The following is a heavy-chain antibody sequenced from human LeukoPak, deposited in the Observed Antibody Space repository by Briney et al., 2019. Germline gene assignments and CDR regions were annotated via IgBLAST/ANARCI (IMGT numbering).Heavy chain of an antibody. CDR3: AKETKVGENLYYFDY. CDR2: LSWHSGSI. V-gene: IGHV3-9*01. J-gene: IGHJ4*02. CDR1: GFKFNDYA. D-gene: IGHD1-26*01. Sequence: GASLRLSCAASGFKFNDYAMHWVRQAPGKGLEWVSGLSWHSGSIGYADSVKGRFIISRDNAKNSLYLEMNSLRPEDSALYYCAKETKVGENLYYFDYWGRETLVAVSS.